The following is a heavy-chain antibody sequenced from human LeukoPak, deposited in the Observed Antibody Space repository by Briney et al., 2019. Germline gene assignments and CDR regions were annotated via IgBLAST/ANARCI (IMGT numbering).Heavy chain of an antibody. CDR3: ARDSGRWEGPDYYYYYIDV. Sequence: PSETLSLTCTVSGGSISSYYWTWLRQPAGQGLEWIGRIYPGGSVNYNPSLKSRVTMSVDTSRTQFSLNLSSVTAADTARYYCARDSGRWEGPDYYYYYIDVWGKGTTVTVSS. CDR2: IYPGGSV. V-gene: IGHV4-4*07. J-gene: IGHJ6*03. CDR1: GGSISSYY. D-gene: IGHD1-26*01.